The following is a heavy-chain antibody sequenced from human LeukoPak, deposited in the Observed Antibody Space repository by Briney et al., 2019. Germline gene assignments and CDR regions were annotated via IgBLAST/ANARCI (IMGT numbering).Heavy chain of an antibody. CDR1: GYSISSGYY. Sequence: PSETLSLTCTVSGYSISSGYYWGRIRQPPGKGLEWIGSIYHSGSTYYNPSLKSRVTISVDTSKNQFSLKLSSVTAADTAVYYCATQDAYYGSTYWGQGTLVTVSS. V-gene: IGHV4-38-2*02. CDR2: IYHSGST. CDR3: ATQDAYYGSTY. D-gene: IGHD3-10*01. J-gene: IGHJ4*02.